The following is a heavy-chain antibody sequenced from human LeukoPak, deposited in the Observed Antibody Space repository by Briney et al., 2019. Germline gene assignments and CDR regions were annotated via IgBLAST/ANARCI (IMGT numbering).Heavy chain of an antibody. CDR3: ARTAAHTVDY. Sequence: ASVKVSCKASGYTFTSYAMHWVRQAPGQGLEWMGWINPNSGGTNYAQKFQGRVTMTRDTSISTAYMELSRLRSDDTAVYYCARTAAHTVDYWGQGTLVTVSS. V-gene: IGHV1-2*02. J-gene: IGHJ4*02. CDR1: GYTFTSYA. CDR2: INPNSGGT. D-gene: IGHD6-13*01.